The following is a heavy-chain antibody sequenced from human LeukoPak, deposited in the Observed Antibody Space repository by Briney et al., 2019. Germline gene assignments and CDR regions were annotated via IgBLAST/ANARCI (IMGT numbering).Heavy chain of an antibody. D-gene: IGHD4-23*01. CDR3: ARVQAYGGKGYFDY. CDR1: GGSISSYY. CDR2: IYYSGST. J-gene: IGHJ4*02. V-gene: IGHV4-59*07. Sequence: SDTLSLTCTVSGGSISSYYWSWIRQPPGKGLEWIGYIYYSGSTNYNPSLKSRVTISVDTSKNQFSLKLSSVTAADTAVYYCARVQAYGGKGYFDYWGQGTLVTVS.